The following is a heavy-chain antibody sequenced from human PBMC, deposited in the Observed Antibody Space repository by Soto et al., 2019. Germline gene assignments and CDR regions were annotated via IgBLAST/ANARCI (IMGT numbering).Heavy chain of an antibody. V-gene: IGHV1-24*01. CDR2: FDPEDGET. J-gene: IGHJ4*02. Sequence: ASVKVSCKVSGYTLTELSMHWVRQAPGKGLEWMGGFDPEDGETIYAQKFQGRVTMTEDTSTDTAYMELSSLRSEDTAVYYCATDGVTMVRGAIAPFDYWGQGTLVNVSS. D-gene: IGHD3-10*01. CDR3: ATDGVTMVRGAIAPFDY. CDR1: GYTLTELS.